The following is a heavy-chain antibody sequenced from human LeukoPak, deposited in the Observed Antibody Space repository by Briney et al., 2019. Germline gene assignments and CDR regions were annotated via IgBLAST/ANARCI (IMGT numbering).Heavy chain of an antibody. CDR2: INPSGGST. J-gene: IGHJ3*02. CDR1: GYTFTSHF. CDR3: ARRGELLRFLAFDI. V-gene: IGHV1-46*01. Sequence: ASVKVSCKASGYTFTSHFMHWVRQAPGQGLEWMGIINPSGGSTNYAQKFQGRVTMTRDTSTSTVYMELSSLRSEDTAVYYCARRGELLRFLAFDIWGQGTMVTVSS. D-gene: IGHD1-26*01.